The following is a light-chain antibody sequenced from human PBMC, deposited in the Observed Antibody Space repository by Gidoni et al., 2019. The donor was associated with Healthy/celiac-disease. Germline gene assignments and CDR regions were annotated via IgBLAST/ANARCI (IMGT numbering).Light chain of an antibody. CDR2: DVS. CDR3: SSYTSSSTLGV. V-gene: IGLV2-14*01. CDR1: SSDVGGYNY. Sequence: QSALTQHASVSGPPGQSITISCTGTSSDVGGYNYVSWYQQHPGKAPKLMIYDVSNRPSGVSNRFSGSKSGNTASLTISGLQAEDEADYYCSSYTSSSTLGVFGGGTKLTVL. J-gene: IGLJ2*01.